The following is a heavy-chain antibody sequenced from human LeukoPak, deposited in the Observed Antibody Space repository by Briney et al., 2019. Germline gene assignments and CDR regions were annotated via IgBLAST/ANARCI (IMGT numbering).Heavy chain of an antibody. V-gene: IGHV6-1*01. J-gene: IGHJ6*03. CDR1: GDSVSSNSAA. CDR2: TYYRSKWYN. Sequence: SQTLSLTCAISGDSVSSNSAAWNWIRQSPSRGLEWLGRTYYRSKWYNDYAVSVKSRITINPDTSKNQFSLQLNSVTPEDTAVYYCARDHSSSWYRNNYYYYMDVWGKGTTVTVSS. D-gene: IGHD6-13*01. CDR3: ARDHSSSWYRNNYYYYMDV.